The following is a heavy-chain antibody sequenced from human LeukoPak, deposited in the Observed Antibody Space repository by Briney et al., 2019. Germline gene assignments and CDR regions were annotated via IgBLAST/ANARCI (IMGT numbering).Heavy chain of an antibody. J-gene: IGHJ4*02. V-gene: IGHV7-4-1*02. D-gene: IGHD2-15*01. CDR1: GDTFYNYP. CDR3: ARGAGYCSDGSCFFDY. CDR2: INTNTGNP. Sequence: ASVKVSCKSSGDTFYNYPISWVRQAPGQGLEWMGWINTNTGNPTYAQGFTGRFVFSLDTSVSTAYLQISSLKAEDTAVYYCARGAGYCSDGSCFFDYWGQGTLVTVSS.